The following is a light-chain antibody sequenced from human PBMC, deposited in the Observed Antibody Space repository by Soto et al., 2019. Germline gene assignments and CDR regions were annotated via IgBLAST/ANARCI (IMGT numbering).Light chain of an antibody. CDR2: GAS. J-gene: IGKJ1*01. CDR3: QLYGDSPRWT. CDR1: QSVSSN. V-gene: IGKV3-20*01. Sequence: EIVMTQSPATLSVSPGERATLSCRASQSVSSNLAWYQQKPGQAPRLLIYGASSRATGIPNRFSGSGSGTDFTLTISRLEPQDFAVYYCQLYGDSPRWTFGQGTKVDIK.